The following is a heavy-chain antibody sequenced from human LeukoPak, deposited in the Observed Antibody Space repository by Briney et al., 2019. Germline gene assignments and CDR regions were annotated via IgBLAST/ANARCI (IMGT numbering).Heavy chain of an antibody. V-gene: IGHV1-8*01. CDR2: MNPNSGNT. CDR3: ARGRYYYGSGSYWEEGDY. CDR1: GYTFTSYD. J-gene: IGHJ4*02. Sequence: ASVKVSCKASGYTFTSYDINWVRQATGQGLEWMGWMNPNSGNTGYAQKFQGRVTMTRNTSISTAYMELSSLRSEGTAVYYCARGRYYYGSGSYWEEGDYWGQGTLVTVSS. D-gene: IGHD3-10*01.